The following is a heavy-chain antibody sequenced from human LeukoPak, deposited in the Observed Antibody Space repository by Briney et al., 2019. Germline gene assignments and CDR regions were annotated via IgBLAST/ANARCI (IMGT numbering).Heavy chain of an antibody. V-gene: IGHV3-11*06. D-gene: IGHD2-15*01. CDR1: GFTFSDYY. CDR3: ARSVGYCSGGSCYPGYFQH. J-gene: IGHJ1*01. CDR2: ISSSSSYT. Sequence: GGSLRLSCAASGFTFSDYYTSWIRQAPGKGLEWVSYISSSSSYTNYADSVKGRFTISRDNAKNSLYLQMNSLRAEDTAVYYCARSVGYCSGGSCYPGYFQHWGQGTLVTVSS.